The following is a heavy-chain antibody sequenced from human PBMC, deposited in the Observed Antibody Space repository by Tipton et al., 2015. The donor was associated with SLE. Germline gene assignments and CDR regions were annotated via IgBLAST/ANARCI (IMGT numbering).Heavy chain of an antibody. CDR2: ISAYNGNT. CDR1: GYTFTSYG. D-gene: IGHD3-3*01. CDR3: ARVGYYDFWSGSHYYYYYMDV. Sequence: QLVQSGAEVKKPGASVKVSCKASGYTFTSYGISWVRQAPGQGLEWMGWISAYNGNTNYAQKLQGRVTMTTDTSTSTAYMELRSLRSDDTAVYYCARVGYYDFWSGSHYYYYYMDVWGKGTTVTVSS. J-gene: IGHJ6*03. V-gene: IGHV1-18*01.